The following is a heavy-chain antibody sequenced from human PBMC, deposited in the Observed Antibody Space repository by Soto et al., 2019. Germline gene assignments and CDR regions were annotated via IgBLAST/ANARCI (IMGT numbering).Heavy chain of an antibody. CDR3: ARVGGGYQLLHAFDI. V-gene: IGHV3-21*04. Sequence: GGSLRLSCAASGFTFSSYSMNWVRQAPGKGLEWVSSISSSSSYIYYADSVRGRFTISRDNAKNSLYLQMNSLRAEDTAVYYCARVGGGYQLLHAFDIWGQGTMVTVSS. CDR2: ISSSSSYI. J-gene: IGHJ3*02. D-gene: IGHD2-2*01. CDR1: GFTFSSYS.